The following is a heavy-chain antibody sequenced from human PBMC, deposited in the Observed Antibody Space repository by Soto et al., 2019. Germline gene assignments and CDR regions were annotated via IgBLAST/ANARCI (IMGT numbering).Heavy chain of an antibody. CDR1: GFTFTSSA. D-gene: IGHD6-19*01. CDR2: IVVGSGNT. Sequence: SVKVSCKASGFTFTSSAVQWVRQARGQRLEWIGWIVVGSGNTNYAQKFQERVTITRDMSTSTAYMELSSLRSEDTAVYYCAEANGYTSGWYPFGYYDDGMDVWGQ. J-gene: IGHJ6*02. V-gene: IGHV1-58*01. CDR3: AEANGYTSGWYPFGYYDDGMDV.